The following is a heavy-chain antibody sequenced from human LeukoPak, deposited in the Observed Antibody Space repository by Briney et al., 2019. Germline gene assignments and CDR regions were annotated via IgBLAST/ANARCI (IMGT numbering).Heavy chain of an antibody. CDR1: GFTFSTYE. CDR2: ISSSGSTI. CDR3: ARGPLHVVVPAATWFDP. J-gene: IGHJ5*02. V-gene: IGHV3-48*03. Sequence: GGSLRLSCAASGFTFSTYEMNWVRQAPGKGLEWVSHISSSGSTIYYADSVKGRFTISRDNAKRSLYLQMNSLRAEDTADYYCARGPLHVVVPAATWFDPWGQGILVTVSS. D-gene: IGHD2-2*01.